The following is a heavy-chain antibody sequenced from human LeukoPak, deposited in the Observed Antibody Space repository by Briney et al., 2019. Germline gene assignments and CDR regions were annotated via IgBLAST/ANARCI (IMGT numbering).Heavy chain of an antibody. D-gene: IGHD6-13*01. CDR2: IDHSGST. J-gene: IGHJ6*03. CDR1: GGSFSGYY. Sequence: SETLSLTCAVYGGSFSGYYWSWIRQPPGKGLEWIGEIDHSGSTNYNPSLKSRVTISVDTSKNQFSLKLSSVTAADTAVYYCARGRGVDSSSWYYYMDVWGKGTTVTVSS. V-gene: IGHV4-34*01. CDR3: ARGRGVDSSSWYYYMDV.